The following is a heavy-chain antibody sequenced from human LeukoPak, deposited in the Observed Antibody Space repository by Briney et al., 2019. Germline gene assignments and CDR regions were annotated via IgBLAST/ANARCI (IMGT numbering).Heavy chain of an antibody. V-gene: IGHV3-13*01. CDR3: IDCRTYVEVVFFVYMIVVVNITSFDY. J-gene: IGHJ4*02. D-gene: IGHD3-22*01. CDR1: GFTFSSYD. CDR2: IGTAGDT. Sequence: PGGSLRLPCAASGFTFSSYDMHWVRQATGKGLEWVSAIGTAGDTYYPGSVKGRFTISRENAKNSLYLQMNSLRAGDTAVYYLIDCRTYVEVVFFVYMIVVVNITSFDYWGQGTLVTVSS.